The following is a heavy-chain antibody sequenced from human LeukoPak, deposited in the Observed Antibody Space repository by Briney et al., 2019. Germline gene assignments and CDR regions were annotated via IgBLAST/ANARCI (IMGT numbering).Heavy chain of an antibody. CDR1: GGSVTNADY. Sequence: TLSLTCTVSGGSVTNADYMWGWVRQPPGKALEWLALIYWDDDKRYRPSLKSRLTITKDTSKNQVVLTMTNMDPVDTATYYCARRLSNVYFDYWGQGTLVTVSS. CDR2: IYWDDDK. J-gene: IGHJ4*02. CDR3: ARRLSNVYFDY. V-gene: IGHV2-5*02.